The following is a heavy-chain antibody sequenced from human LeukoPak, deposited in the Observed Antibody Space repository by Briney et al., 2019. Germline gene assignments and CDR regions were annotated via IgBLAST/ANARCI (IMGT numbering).Heavy chain of an antibody. CDR3: ARTDTGVIMLYTIRSAF. D-gene: IGHD2-8*01. CDR2: INQDGSEK. J-gene: IGHJ4*02. Sequence: GGSLRPTXVASGFTFNLHWMSWVRQAPGKGLEWVANINQDGSEKYYLDSVRGRFTISRDNAKNLLYLQMNSLRAEDTAVYYCARTDTGVIMLYTIRSAFWGQGTLVTVSS. V-gene: IGHV3-7*01. CDR1: GFTFNLHW.